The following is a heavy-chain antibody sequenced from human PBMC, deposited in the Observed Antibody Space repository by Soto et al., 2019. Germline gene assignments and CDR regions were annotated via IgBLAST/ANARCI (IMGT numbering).Heavy chain of an antibody. V-gene: IGHV1-18*01. Sequence: QVQLVQSGAEVRKPGASVKVSCKASGYSFTSYGITWVRQAPGQGLEWMGWISGYNGNTKYAQKLQGRVTMTTDTSTSTANMELRSLRSDDTAVYYCAKVGSGWPHRWFDPWGQGTLVTVSS. CDR1: GYSFTSYG. CDR2: ISGYNGNT. D-gene: IGHD6-19*01. CDR3: AKVGSGWPHRWFDP. J-gene: IGHJ5*02.